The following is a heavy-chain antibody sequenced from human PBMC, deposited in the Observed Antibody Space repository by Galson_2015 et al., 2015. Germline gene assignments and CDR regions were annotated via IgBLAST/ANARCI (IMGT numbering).Heavy chain of an antibody. D-gene: IGHD4-11*01. V-gene: IGHV3-74*01. J-gene: IGHJ4*02. CDR1: GFTFSNYW. Sequence: SLRLSCAVSGFTFSNYWMHWVRQAPGEGPVWVSRINSDGSSTSYADSVKGRFTISRDNAKNTLYLQSNSLRAEDTAVYYCARGGQSSFYSNHLEYWGQGTLVTVSS. CDR3: ARGGQSSFYSNHLEY. CDR2: INSDGSST.